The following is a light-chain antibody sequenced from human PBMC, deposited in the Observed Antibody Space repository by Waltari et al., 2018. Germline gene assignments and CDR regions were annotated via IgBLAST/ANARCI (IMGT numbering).Light chain of an antibody. CDR1: SSDVGGYNY. Sequence: QSALTQPASVSGAPGQSITISFTGTSSDVGGYNYVTWYQQNPGKAPKLMIYDVIKRPSGVSNRFSGSKSGNTASLTISGLQAEDEADYYCSSYTSSSTLVLFGGGTKLTVL. CDR3: SSYTSSSTLVL. CDR2: DVI. V-gene: IGLV2-14*01. J-gene: IGLJ2*01.